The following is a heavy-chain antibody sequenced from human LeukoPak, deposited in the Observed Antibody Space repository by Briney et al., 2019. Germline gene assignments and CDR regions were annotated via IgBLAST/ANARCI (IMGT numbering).Heavy chain of an antibody. Sequence: ASETLSLTCAVYGGSFSGYYWSWIRQPPGKGLEWIGEINHSGSTNYNPSLKSRVTISVDTSKNQFSPKLSSVTAADTAVYYCARGHGYYYDSSGYVDYWGQGTLVTVSS. V-gene: IGHV4-34*01. CDR1: GGSFSGYY. D-gene: IGHD3-22*01. J-gene: IGHJ4*02. CDR2: INHSGST. CDR3: ARGHGYYYDSSGYVDY.